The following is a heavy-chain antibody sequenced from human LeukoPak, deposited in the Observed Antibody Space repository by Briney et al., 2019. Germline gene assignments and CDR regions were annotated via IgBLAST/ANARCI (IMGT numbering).Heavy chain of an antibody. Sequence: GGSLRLSCAASGFTFSDYWMHWVRQAPGKGLVWVSRISGDGSTTTYADSVKGRFTISRDNSKNTLYLQMNRLRAEDTAVYYCARPYYDILTGYTPGFGYWGQGTLVTVSS. CDR3: ARPYYDILTGYTPGFGY. V-gene: IGHV3-74*01. CDR2: ISGDGSTT. J-gene: IGHJ4*02. D-gene: IGHD3-9*01. CDR1: GFTFSDYW.